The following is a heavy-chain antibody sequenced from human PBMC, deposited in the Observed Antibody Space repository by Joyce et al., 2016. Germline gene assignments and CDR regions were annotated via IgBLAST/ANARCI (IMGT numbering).Heavy chain of an antibody. V-gene: IGHV1-2*02. CDR3: AREGLPQGGFDY. CDR1: GFTFTGYY. J-gene: IGHJ4*02. Sequence: QVQLVQSGTEVKKPGASVKVSCRDSGFTFTGYYMHWVRQAPGQGLGRMGWIKIENGETHDTQNYRGLVTMTRYTSINTAYMEVTRLRSDDTAFYYCAREGLPQGGFDYWGLGTLVTVSS. CDR2: IKIENGET.